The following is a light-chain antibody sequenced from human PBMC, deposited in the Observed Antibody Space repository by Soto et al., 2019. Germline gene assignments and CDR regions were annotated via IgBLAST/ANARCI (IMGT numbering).Light chain of an antibody. V-gene: IGKV3-20*01. CDR3: QQYGSPSLT. CDR2: GAS. J-gene: IGKJ4*01. CDR1: QSVSNNH. Sequence: EIVLTQSPGTLSLSPGERATLSCRASQSVSNNHLAWYQQKPGQAPRLLIYGASSRAPVIPDRFSGSGSGPDFNLTISRLEPEDFAVYYCQQYGSPSLTFGGGTKVEIK.